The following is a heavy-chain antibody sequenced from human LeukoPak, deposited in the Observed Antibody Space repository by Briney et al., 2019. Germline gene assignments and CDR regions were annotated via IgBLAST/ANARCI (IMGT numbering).Heavy chain of an antibody. Sequence: ASVKVSYKASGYTFTSYGISWVRQAPGQGLEWMGWISAYNGNTNYAQKLQGRVTITTDTSTSTAYMELRSLRSDDTAVFDYGRRELWFGDRYEYGARGNLTT. CDR3: GRRELWFGDRYEYGA. CDR2: ISAYNGNT. V-gene: IGHV1-18*01. J-gene: IGHJ6*03. D-gene: IGHD3-10*01. CDR1: GYTFTSYG.